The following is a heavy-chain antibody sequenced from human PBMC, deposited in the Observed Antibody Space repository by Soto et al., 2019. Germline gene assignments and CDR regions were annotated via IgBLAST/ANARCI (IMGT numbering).Heavy chain of an antibody. V-gene: IGHV4-30-2*01. D-gene: IGHD3-9*01. CDR2: IYHNGNT. J-gene: IGHJ4*02. CDR1: GGSVRSEGVS. Sequence: QLQLQESGSGLVKPSQTLSLTCDVSGGSVRSEGVSWNWIRQPPGKSLEWLGYIYHNGNTYSNPSLKSRVFSSVDTSKNQFFLTLNSVTAADTAVYFCSRGGQRYFVVRYFDQWGQGTLVTVAS. CDR3: SRGGQRYFVVRYFDQ.